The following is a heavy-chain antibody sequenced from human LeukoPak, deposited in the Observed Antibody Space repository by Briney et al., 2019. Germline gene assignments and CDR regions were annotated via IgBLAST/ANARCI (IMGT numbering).Heavy chain of an antibody. CDR2: IKSKTEGGTT. CDR1: GFTFSNAW. CDR3: TRYDFWSGDVPFDY. D-gene: IGHD3-3*01. Sequence: GGSLRLSCAASGFTFSNAWMSWVRQAPGKGLEWVGRIKSKTEGGTTDYAAPVKGRFIISRDDSKNTLFLQMNSLKTEDTAVYYCTRYDFWSGDVPFDYWGQGTLVTVSS. J-gene: IGHJ4*02. V-gene: IGHV3-15*01.